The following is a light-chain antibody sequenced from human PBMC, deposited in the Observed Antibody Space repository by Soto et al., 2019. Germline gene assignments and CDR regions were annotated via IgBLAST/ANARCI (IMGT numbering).Light chain of an antibody. CDR2: EVS. Sequence: QSVLTQPASVSGSPGQSITISCTGTSSDVGGYNYVSWYQQHPGKAPKLMIYEVSNRPSGVSNRFSGSKSGNTASLTISGIQAEDEADYYCSSYTSSSTVVFGGGTKLTV. CDR1: SSDVGGYNY. V-gene: IGLV2-14*01. J-gene: IGLJ2*01. CDR3: SSYTSSSTVV.